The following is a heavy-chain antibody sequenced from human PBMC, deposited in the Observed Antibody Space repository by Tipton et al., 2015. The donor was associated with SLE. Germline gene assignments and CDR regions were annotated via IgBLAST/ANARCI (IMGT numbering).Heavy chain of an antibody. CDR2: IYYSGST. V-gene: IGHV4-39*07. D-gene: IGHD3-22*01. CDR1: GGSISSYY. CDR3: ARLDSSGYYFDY. Sequence: TLSLTCTVSGGSISSYYWSWIRQPPGKGLEWIGSIYYSGSTYYNPSLKSRVTISVDTSKNQFSLKLSSVTAVDTAVYYCARLDSSGYYFDYWGQGTLVTVSS. J-gene: IGHJ4*02.